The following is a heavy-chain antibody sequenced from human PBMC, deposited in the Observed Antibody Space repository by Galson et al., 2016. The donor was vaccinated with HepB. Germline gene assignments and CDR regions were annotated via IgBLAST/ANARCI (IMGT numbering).Heavy chain of an antibody. CDR1: GDTFSSSA. J-gene: IGHJ5*02. Sequence: SVKVSCKASGDTFSSSAINWVRQAPGQGLEWMGGIIPIFGTTHYAQKFQGRVTITADKSTSTAHMELSSLRSEDTAVYYCARDHLKCGGGSCFWFDPWGQGTLVTVSS. CDR2: IIPIFGTT. V-gene: IGHV1-69*06. CDR3: ARDHLKCGGGSCFWFDP. D-gene: IGHD2-15*01.